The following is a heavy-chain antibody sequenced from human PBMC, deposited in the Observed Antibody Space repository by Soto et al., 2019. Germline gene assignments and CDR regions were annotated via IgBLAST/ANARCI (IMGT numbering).Heavy chain of an antibody. Sequence: QLQLQESGPGLVKPSETLSLTCTVSGGSISSSSYYWGWIRQPPGKGLEWIGSIYYSGSTYYNPSLKSRVTISVDTSKNQFSLKLSSVTAADTAVYYCATHYDFWSGYFLHYGMDVWGQGTTVTVSS. CDR1: GGSISSSSYY. CDR2: IYYSGST. J-gene: IGHJ6*02. V-gene: IGHV4-39*01. CDR3: ATHYDFWSGYFLHYGMDV. D-gene: IGHD3-3*01.